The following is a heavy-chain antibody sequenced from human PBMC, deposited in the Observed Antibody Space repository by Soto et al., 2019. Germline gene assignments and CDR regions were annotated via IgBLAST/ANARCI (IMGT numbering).Heavy chain of an antibody. D-gene: IGHD1-1*01. CDR1: AYTFTNYD. J-gene: IGHJ6*02. CDR2: MNPISGNT. V-gene: IGHV1-8*01. Sequence: QVQLEQSGAEVKKPGASLKVSCKASAYTFTNYDINWVRQATGQGLEWMGWMNPISGNTGYAQRFQGRVTMTRNTSISTAYMELSSLTVEDTAVYYCAGHHYNWDQIPPSPNYRMDVWGQGTTVTVSS. CDR3: AGHHYNWDQIPPSPNYRMDV.